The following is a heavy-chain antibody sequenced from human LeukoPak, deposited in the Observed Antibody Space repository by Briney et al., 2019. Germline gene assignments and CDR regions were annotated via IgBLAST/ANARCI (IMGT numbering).Heavy chain of an antibody. CDR2: INPNSGGT. D-gene: IGHD1-26*01. J-gene: IGHJ6*02. CDR1: GYTFTGYY. V-gene: IGHV1-2*02. Sequence: GASVKVSCKASGYTFTGYYMHWVRQAPGQGLEWMGWINPNSGGTNYAQKFQGRVTMTRDTSISTAYMELSRLRSDDTAVYYCARIPPYSGTTGKWVYYYYGMDVWGQGTTVTVSS. CDR3: ARIPPYSGTTGKWVYYYYGMDV.